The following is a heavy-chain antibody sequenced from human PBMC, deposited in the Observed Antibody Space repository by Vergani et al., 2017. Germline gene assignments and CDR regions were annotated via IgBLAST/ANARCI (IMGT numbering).Heavy chain of an antibody. CDR1: GYTFTSYA. CDR2: MNPNSGNT. V-gene: IGHV1-8*02. CDR3: ARGGKSSSGWYGDP. J-gene: IGHJ5*02. D-gene: IGHD6-19*01. Sequence: QVQLVQSGAEVKKPGASVKVSCKASGYTFTSYAMHWVRQAPGQRLEWMGWMNPNSGNTGYAQKFQGRVTMTRNTSISTAYMELSSLRSEDTAVYYCARGGKSSSGWYGDPWGQGTLVTVSS.